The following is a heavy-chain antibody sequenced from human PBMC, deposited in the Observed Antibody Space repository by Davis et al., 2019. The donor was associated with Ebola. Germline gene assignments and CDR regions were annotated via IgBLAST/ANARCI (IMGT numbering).Heavy chain of an antibody. CDR3: ARTSIVGTTTTASDI. Sequence: ASVHVPCKASGYTPRNSAISWARQAPGQGLEWMGWISAYTGNTNYAQILQGRVTMTTDTSTGTAYMELRSLRSDDTAVYFCARTSIVGTTTTASDIWGQGTKVTVSS. J-gene: IGHJ3*02. CDR1: GYTPRNSA. CDR2: ISAYTGNT. V-gene: IGHV1-18*01. D-gene: IGHD1-26*01.